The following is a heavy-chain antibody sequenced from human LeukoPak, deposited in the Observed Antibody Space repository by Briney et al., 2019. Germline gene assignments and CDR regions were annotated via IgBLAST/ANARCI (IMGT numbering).Heavy chain of an antibody. Sequence: PSETLPLTCTVSGGSISSYYWSWIRQPPGKGLEWIGYIYYSGSTNYNPSLKSRVTISVDTSKNQFSLKLSSVTAADTAVYYCARSRDGYNINWFDPWGQGTLVTVSS. CDR3: ARSRDGYNINWFDP. CDR2: IYYSGST. D-gene: IGHD5-24*01. V-gene: IGHV4-59*01. J-gene: IGHJ5*02. CDR1: GGSISSYY.